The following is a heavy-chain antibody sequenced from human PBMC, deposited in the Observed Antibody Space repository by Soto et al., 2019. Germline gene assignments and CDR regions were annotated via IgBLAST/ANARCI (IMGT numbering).Heavy chain of an antibody. CDR1: GGSISSTNW. J-gene: IGHJ4*02. D-gene: IGHD6-13*01. CDR3: ARIAAAGTRFDY. Sequence: QVQLQESGPGLVKPSGTLSLTCAVSGGSISSTNWWSWVRQPPGKGLEWIGEIYHSGNTNYNPSLKSRVTISVGKSKKQFSLKLSSVTAADTAVYFCARIAAAGTRFDYWGQGTLVTVSS. CDR2: IYHSGNT. V-gene: IGHV4-4*02.